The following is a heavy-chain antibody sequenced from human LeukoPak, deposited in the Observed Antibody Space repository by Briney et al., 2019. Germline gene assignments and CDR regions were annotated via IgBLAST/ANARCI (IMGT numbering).Heavy chain of an antibody. CDR1: GFTFSTYE. V-gene: IGHV3-30*04. Sequence: PGGSLRLSCAASGFTFSTYEMNWVRQAPGKGLEWVAVISFDGSHKYYADSVTGRFTISRDNSKNTLYLQMDSLRTDDTAMYYCARDFGITWAQYYFDYWGQGTLVTVSS. J-gene: IGHJ4*02. CDR3: ARDFGITWAQYYFDY. CDR2: ISFDGSHK. D-gene: IGHD3-10*01.